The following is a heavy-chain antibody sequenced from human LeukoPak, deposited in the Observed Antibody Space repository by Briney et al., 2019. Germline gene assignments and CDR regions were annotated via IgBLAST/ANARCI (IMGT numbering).Heavy chain of an antibody. Sequence: PGGSLSLSCAASGFTFSSYGMHWVRQAPGKGLEWVAFIRYDGSNKYYADSVKGRFTISRDNSKNTLYLQMNSLRAEDTAVYYCAKDHTDFWSGYLYYYYYMDVWGKGTTVTVSS. J-gene: IGHJ6*03. D-gene: IGHD3-3*01. CDR2: IRYDGSNK. CDR1: GFTFSSYG. CDR3: AKDHTDFWSGYLYYYYYMDV. V-gene: IGHV3-30*02.